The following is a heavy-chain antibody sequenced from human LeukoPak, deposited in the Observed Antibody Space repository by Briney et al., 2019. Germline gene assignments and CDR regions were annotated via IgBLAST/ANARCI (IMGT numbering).Heavy chain of an antibody. CDR3: ARLFSYYYIDY. J-gene: IGHJ4*02. CDR1: GFSVSSGNY. D-gene: IGHD1-26*01. CDR2: IYHSGST. V-gene: IGHV4-38-2*02. Sequence: KASETLSLTCTVSGFSVSSGNYWGWIRQPPGKGLEWIGSIYHSGSTYYNPSLKSRVTISLDTSKNQFSLRLSSVTAADTAVYYCARLFSYYYIDYWGQGPLVTVSA.